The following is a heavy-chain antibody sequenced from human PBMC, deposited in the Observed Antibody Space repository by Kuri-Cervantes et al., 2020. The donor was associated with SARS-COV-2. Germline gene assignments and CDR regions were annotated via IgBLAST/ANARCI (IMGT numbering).Heavy chain of an antibody. V-gene: IGHV3-48*02. CDR1: GFTFSNYD. D-gene: IGHD6-13*01. CDR2: ISSSSTI. J-gene: IGHJ4*02. Sequence: GESLKISCAASGFTFSNYDMNWVRQAPGKGLEWVSYISSSSTIYYADSVKGRFTISRDNAKNSLYLQMNSLRDEDTAVYYCARDGTSRRIDYWGQGTLVTVSS. CDR3: ARDGTSRRIDY.